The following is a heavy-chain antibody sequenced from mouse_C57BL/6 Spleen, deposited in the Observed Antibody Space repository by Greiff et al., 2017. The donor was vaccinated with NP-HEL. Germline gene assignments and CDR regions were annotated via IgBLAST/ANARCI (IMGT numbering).Heavy chain of an antibody. CDR3: ARNYGSSYYFDY. CDR2: IDPSDSYT. D-gene: IGHD1-1*01. CDR1: GYTFTSYW. Sequence: QVQLQQSGAELVMPGASVKLSCKASGYTFTSYWMHWVKQRPGQGLEWIGEIDPSDSYTNYNQKFKGKSTLTVDKSSSTAYMQLSSLTSEDSAVYYCARNYGSSYYFDYWGKGTTLTVSS. V-gene: IGHV1-69*01. J-gene: IGHJ2*01.